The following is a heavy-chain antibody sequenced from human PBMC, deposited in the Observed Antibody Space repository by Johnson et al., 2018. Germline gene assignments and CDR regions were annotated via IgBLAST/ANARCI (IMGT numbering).Heavy chain of an antibody. CDR3: ASSVGSYGLPIDAFDI. Sequence: QVQLVQSGGGVVQPGRSLRLSCAASGFTFSTYDMHWVRQAPGKGLEWVAVISYDGSNKYYADSVKGRFTISRDDSKNTLYLQMNSLRAEDTAVYYCASSVGSYGLPIDAFDIWGQGTMVTVSS. CDR1: GFTFSTYD. D-gene: IGHD5-18*01. CDR2: ISYDGSNK. J-gene: IGHJ3*02. V-gene: IGHV3-30*03.